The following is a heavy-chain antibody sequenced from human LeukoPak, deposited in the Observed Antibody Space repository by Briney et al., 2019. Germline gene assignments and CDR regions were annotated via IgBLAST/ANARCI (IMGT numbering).Heavy chain of an antibody. D-gene: IGHD5-12*01. V-gene: IGHV4-39*01. CDR2: VYYSGDT. CDR3: ARQGTAYSFDF. J-gene: IGHJ4*02. Sequence: SETLSLTCTLSGGSITTGNDYWGWVRPPPGQGLEWIGSVYYSGDTYYNPSLKSRVTISVDTPKNQFSLKLSSVTAADTAVYYCARQGTAYSFDFWGKGTLVSVSS. CDR1: GGSITTGNDY.